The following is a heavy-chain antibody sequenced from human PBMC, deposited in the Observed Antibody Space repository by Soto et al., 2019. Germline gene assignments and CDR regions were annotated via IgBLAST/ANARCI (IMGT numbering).Heavy chain of an antibody. Sequence: GGSLRLSCAASGFTFSSYAMSWVRQAPGKGLEWVSAISGSGGSTYYADSVKGRFTISRDNSKNTLYLQMNSLRAEDTAVYYCAKDYRAGGYSSSTYDYWGQGTLVTVSS. CDR2: ISGSGGST. CDR1: GFTFSSYA. D-gene: IGHD6-13*01. V-gene: IGHV3-23*01. J-gene: IGHJ4*02. CDR3: AKDYRAGGYSSSTYDY.